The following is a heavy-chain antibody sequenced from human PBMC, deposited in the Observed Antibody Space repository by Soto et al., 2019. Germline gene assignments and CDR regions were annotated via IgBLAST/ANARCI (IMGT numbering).Heavy chain of an antibody. CDR2: VSDSGST. CDR3: ARERVGHSAMDV. D-gene: IGHD1-26*01. CDR1: GGSITNYY. Sequence: QVQLQESGPGRVKPSETLSLMCTVSGGSITNYYWSWIRQSPAKGLEWIGYVSDSGSTRYNPSLKSRVTISVDTSKNQFSLKLTSLTAADTAVYYCARERVGHSAMDVWGQGTTVTVSS. J-gene: IGHJ6*02. V-gene: IGHV4-59*12.